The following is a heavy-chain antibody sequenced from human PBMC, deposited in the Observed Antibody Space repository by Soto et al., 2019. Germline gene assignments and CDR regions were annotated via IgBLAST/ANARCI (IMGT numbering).Heavy chain of an antibody. V-gene: IGHV1-18*01. Sequence: QVQLVQSGPELKKPGASVKVSCKTSGYSFHNSGISWVRQAPGQGLEWMGWISINSGYAHYAQKFQDRVIMTADTYTSTSYMELGGLGSDDTAMYYCSKNGTSWFAAWSQGSLVTVSS. CDR1: GYSFHNSG. CDR2: ISINSGYA. CDR3: SKNGTSWFAA. D-gene: IGHD1-7*01. J-gene: IGHJ5*02.